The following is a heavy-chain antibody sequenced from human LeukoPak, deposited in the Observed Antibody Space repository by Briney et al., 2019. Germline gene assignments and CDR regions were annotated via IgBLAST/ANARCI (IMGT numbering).Heavy chain of an antibody. D-gene: IGHD3-3*01. V-gene: IGHV1-2*02. CDR3: VRVERFLEKCGWFDP. CDR1: GYTFTGYY. Sequence: ASVKVSCKASGYTFTGYYMHWVRQAPGQGLEWMGWINPNSGGTNYAQKFQGRVTMTRDTSISTAYMELSRLRSDDTAVYYCVRVERFLEKCGWFDPWGQGTLVTVSS. J-gene: IGHJ5*02. CDR2: INPNSGGT.